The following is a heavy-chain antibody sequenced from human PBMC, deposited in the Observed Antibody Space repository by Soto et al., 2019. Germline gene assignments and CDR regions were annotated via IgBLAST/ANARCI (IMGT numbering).Heavy chain of an antibody. V-gene: IGHV3-21*01. J-gene: IGHJ5*02. CDR3: ARSGLALPYSASHWFDP. CDR2: ISDSGHYI. Sequence: GGSLRLSCAASGFTFNKFAMAWVRRAPGKGLEWVSSISDSGHYIYYADSVKGRFTISRDNAKSSLFLQMNSLRGEDTAVYYCARSGLALPYSASHWFDPWGRGTLVTVSS. CDR1: GFTFNKFA. D-gene: IGHD3-22*01.